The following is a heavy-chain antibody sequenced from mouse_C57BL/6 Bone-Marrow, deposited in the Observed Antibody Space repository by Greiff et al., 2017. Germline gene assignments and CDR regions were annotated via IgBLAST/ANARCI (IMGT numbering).Heavy chain of an antibody. Sequence: QVQLQQPGAELVMPGASVKLSCKASGYTFTSYWMHWVKQRPGQGLEWIGEIDPSASYTNYNPKFKGKSTLTVDKSSSTAYRQRRSLTSEDSAVYYCAREAVDGYYPLNDCDYWGQGTTLTVSS. V-gene: IGHV1-69*01. J-gene: IGHJ2*01. D-gene: IGHD2-3*01. CDR3: AREAVDGYYPLNDCDY. CDR2: IDPSASYT. CDR1: GYTFTSYW.